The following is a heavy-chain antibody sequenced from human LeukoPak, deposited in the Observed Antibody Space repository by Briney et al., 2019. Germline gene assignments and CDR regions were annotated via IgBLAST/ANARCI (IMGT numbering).Heavy chain of an antibody. D-gene: IGHD3-16*02. CDR1: GFTFRSYA. Sequence: GGSLRLSCSASGFTFRSYAMHWVRQAPGKGLEYVSAISDNGDKTYYPDSLKGRFTISRDNSKNTLFLQMSSLRPEDTAVYYCAKGYTGCGFDIWGLGTMVTVSS. CDR2: ISDNGDKT. CDR3: AKGYTGCGFDI. V-gene: IGHV3-64D*09. J-gene: IGHJ3*02.